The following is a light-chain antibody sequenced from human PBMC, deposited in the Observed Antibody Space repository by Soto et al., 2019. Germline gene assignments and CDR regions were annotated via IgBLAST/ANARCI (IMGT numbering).Light chain of an antibody. V-gene: IGKV3-15*01. CDR3: QQYQNLWT. J-gene: IGKJ1*01. CDR2: RAS. Sequence: EIVMTQSPATRSVSPGERATLSCTASHYVYSNVAWFQQRPGQAPRLLIYRASARATGTPARFSGSGSGTEFTLTITSLQSEDFALYYCQQYQNLWTFGQGTEVEI. CDR1: HYVYSN.